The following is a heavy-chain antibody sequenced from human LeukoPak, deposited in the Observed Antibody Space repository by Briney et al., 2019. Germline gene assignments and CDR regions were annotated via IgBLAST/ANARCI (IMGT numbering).Heavy chain of an antibody. Sequence: PGGSLRLSCAASGFTFISYAMHWVRQAPGKGLEWVAVISYDGSNKNYADSVKGRFTISRDNSKNTLYLQMNSLRAEDTAVYYCARDPLTYYDFWSGYTPGHAFDIWGQGTMVTVSS. CDR2: ISYDGSNK. CDR1: GFTFISYA. J-gene: IGHJ3*02. CDR3: ARDPLTYYDFWSGYTPGHAFDI. D-gene: IGHD3-3*01. V-gene: IGHV3-30-3*01.